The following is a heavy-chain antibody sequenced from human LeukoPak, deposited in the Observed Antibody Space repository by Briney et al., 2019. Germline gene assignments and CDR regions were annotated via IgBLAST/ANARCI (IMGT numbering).Heavy chain of an antibody. CDR2: INPNSGGT. V-gene: IGHV1-2*02. Sequence: ASVKVSCKASGYTFTGYYMHWVRQAPGQGLEWMGWINPNSGGTNYAQKFQGRVTMTRDTSISTAYMELSRLRSDDTAVYYWARRFERTVVDPAAFPKVKNWFDPWGQGTLVTVSS. CDR3: ARRFERTVVDPAAFPKVKNWFDP. CDR1: GYTFTGYY. J-gene: IGHJ5*02. D-gene: IGHD2-2*01.